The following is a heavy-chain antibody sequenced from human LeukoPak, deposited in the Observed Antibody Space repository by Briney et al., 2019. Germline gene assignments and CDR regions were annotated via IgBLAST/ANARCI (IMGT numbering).Heavy chain of an antibody. CDR3: SRDLSYYDSSGYYYPDAFDI. D-gene: IGHD3-22*01. CDR2: ITSGSSYI. Sequence: GGSLRLSCAASGFPFSTYNMNWVRQAPGQGLEWVSSITSGSSYIYYADSVKGRFTISRDNAKNSLYLQMNSLRAEDTAVYYCSRDLSYYDSSGYYYPDAFDIWGQGTMVTVSS. CDR1: GFPFSTYN. V-gene: IGHV3-21*01. J-gene: IGHJ3*02.